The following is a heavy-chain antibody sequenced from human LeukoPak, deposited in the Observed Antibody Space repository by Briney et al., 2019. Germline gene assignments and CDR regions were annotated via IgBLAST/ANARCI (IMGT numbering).Heavy chain of an antibody. Sequence: GGSLRLSCAASGLTFSDYYMSWIRQAPGKGLEWVSYISSSSSYTNYADSVKGRFTIPRDNAKNSLYLQMNSLRAEDTAVYYCALSTATGRYFDYWGQGTLVTVSS. J-gene: IGHJ4*02. CDR2: ISSSSSYT. CDR1: GLTFSDYY. CDR3: ALSTATGRYFDY. D-gene: IGHD5-18*01. V-gene: IGHV3-11*03.